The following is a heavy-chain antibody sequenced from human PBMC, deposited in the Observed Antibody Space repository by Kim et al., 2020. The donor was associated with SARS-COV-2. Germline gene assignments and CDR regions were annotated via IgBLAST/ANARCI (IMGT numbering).Heavy chain of an antibody. D-gene: IGHD6-19*01. J-gene: IGHJ4*02. CDR2: INNGGNP. CDR3: AKDHPSNGWPAFDS. CDR1: GFTFTSRA. V-gene: IGHV3-23*01. Sequence: LSLTCVASGFTFTSRAMSWVRQSPVKGLEWVASINNGGNPYYANSVKGRFTISRDITKDTLYLQMNSLRADDTALYYCAKDHPSNGWPAFDSWGQGT.